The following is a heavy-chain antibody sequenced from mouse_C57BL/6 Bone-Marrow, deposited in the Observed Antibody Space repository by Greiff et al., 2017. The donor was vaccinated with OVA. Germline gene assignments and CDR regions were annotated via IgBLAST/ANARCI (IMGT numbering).Heavy chain of an antibody. CDR2: ISSGSSPI. CDR3: ANLVATGYFDV. V-gene: IGHV5-17*01. CDR1: GFTFSDYG. J-gene: IGHJ1*03. Sequence: EVMLVESGGGLVKPGGSLKLSCAASGFTFSDYGMHWVRQAPEKGLEWVAYISSGSSPIYYADTVKGRFTISRDNAKNTLFLQMTSLRSEDTAMYYCANLVATGYFDVWGTGTTVTVSS. D-gene: IGHD1-1*01.